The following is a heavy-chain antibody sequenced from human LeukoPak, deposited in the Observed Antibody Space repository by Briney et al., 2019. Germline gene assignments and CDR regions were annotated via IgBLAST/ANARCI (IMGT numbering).Heavy chain of an antibody. V-gene: IGHV4-38-2*02. D-gene: IGHD4-17*01. J-gene: IGHJ4*02. CDR2: IYHSGST. Sequence: SETLSLTCTVSGYSISSGYYWGWIRQPPGKGLEWIGSIYHSGSTYYNPSLKSRVTISVDTSENQFSLKLSSVTAADTAVYYCARSPPSGDYVDYWGQGTLVTVSS. CDR1: GYSISSGYY. CDR3: ARSPPSGDYVDY.